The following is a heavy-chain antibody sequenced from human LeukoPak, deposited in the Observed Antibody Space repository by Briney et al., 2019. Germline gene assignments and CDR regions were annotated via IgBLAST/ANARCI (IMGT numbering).Heavy chain of an antibody. CDR3: ARGGSLLWFGEHKPRYYYYYGMDV. J-gene: IGHJ6*02. CDR2: IYHSGST. V-gene: IGHV4-30-2*01. D-gene: IGHD3-10*01. CDR1: GGSISSGGYS. Sequence: KSSQTLSLTCAVSGGSISSGGYSWSWIRQPPGKGLEWIGYIYHSGSTYYNPSLKSRVTISVDRSKNQFSLKLSSVTAADTAVYYCARGGSLLWFGEHKPRYYYYYGMDVWGQGTTVTVSS.